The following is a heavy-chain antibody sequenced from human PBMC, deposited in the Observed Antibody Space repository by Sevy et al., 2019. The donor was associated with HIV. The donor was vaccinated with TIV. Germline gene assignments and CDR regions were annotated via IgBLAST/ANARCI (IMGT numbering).Heavy chain of an antibody. V-gene: IGHV3-30-3*01. J-gene: IGHJ6*02. D-gene: IGHD3-3*01. CDR1: GFTFSSYA. Sequence: GGSLRLSCAASGFTFSSYAMHWVRQAPGKGLEWVAVISYDGSNKYYADSVKGRFTISRDNSKNTLYLQMNSLRAEDTAVYYCAREGAVRFLEWLSHYYYGMDVWGQGTTVTVSS. CDR2: ISYDGSNK. CDR3: AREGAVRFLEWLSHYYYGMDV.